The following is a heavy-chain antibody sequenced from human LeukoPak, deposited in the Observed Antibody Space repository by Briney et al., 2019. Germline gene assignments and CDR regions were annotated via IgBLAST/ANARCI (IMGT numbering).Heavy chain of an antibody. Sequence: SETLSLTCTVSGGSISSSSYYWGWIRQPPGKGLEWIGSIYYSGSTYYNPSLKSRVTISVDTSKNQFSLKLSSMTAADTAVYYCARDERAYSSGWYDWFDPWGQGTLVTVSS. CDR2: IYYSGST. CDR3: ARDERAYSSGWYDWFDP. CDR1: GGSISSSSYY. J-gene: IGHJ5*02. D-gene: IGHD6-19*01. V-gene: IGHV4-39*07.